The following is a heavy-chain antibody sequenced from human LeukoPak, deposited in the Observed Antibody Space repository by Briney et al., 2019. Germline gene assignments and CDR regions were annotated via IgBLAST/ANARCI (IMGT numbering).Heavy chain of an antibody. D-gene: IGHD3-3*01. CDR3: ASRRADFWSGYYNPPDAFDI. V-gene: IGHV1-8*01. J-gene: IGHJ3*02. CDR1: GYTFTSYD. Sequence: ASVKVSCKASGYTFTSYDINWVRQATGQGLEWMGWMNPNSGNTGYAQKFQGRVTMTRNTSISTAYMELSSLRSEDTAVYYCASRRADFWSGYYNPPDAFDIWGQGTMVTVSS. CDR2: MNPNSGNT.